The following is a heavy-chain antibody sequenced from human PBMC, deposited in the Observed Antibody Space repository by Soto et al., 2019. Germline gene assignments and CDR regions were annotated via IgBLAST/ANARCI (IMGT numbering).Heavy chain of an antibody. CDR3: AKDGGDCGGDCASFDY. V-gene: IGHV3-30*18. J-gene: IGHJ4*02. Sequence: QVQLVESGGGVVQPGRSLRLSCAASGFTFSSYGMHWVRQAQGKGLEWVAVISYDGNNKCYTDSVKGRFTISRDKSTNTLYRQMNSLRAADTAVYYCAKDGGDCGGDCASFDYWGQGTLVTVSS. CDR2: ISYDGNNK. CDR1: GFTFSSYG. D-gene: IGHD2-21*02.